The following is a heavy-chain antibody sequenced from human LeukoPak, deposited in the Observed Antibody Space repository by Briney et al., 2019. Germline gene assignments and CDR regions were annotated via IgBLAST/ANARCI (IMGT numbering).Heavy chain of an antibody. Sequence: GGSLRLSRAASGFPFSSYAMSWVRQAPGKGLELVSAIRGSGDSTNYADSVKGRFTISRDNSKNTLYLQMDSLRGEDTAVYYCAKDWQGYGDPVDYWGQGTLVTVSS. CDR2: IRGSGDST. D-gene: IGHD4-17*01. CDR1: GFPFSSYA. J-gene: IGHJ4*02. V-gene: IGHV3-23*01. CDR3: AKDWQGYGDPVDY.